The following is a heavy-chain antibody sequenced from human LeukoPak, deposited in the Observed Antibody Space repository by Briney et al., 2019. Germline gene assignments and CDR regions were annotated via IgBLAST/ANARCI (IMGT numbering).Heavy chain of an antibody. D-gene: IGHD3-22*01. CDR1: GYTFTSYY. CDR2: INPSGGST. J-gene: IGHJ4*02. V-gene: IGHV1-46*01. Sequence: ASVKVSCKASGYTFTSYYTHWVRQAPGQGLEWMGIINPSGGSTSYAQKFQGRVTMTRDTSTSTVYMELSSLRSEDTAVYYCASDYYDSSGYYLPFDYWGQGTLVTVSS. CDR3: ASDYYDSSGYYLPFDY.